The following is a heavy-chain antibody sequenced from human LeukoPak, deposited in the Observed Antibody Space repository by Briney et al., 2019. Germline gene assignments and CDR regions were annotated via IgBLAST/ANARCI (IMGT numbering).Heavy chain of an antibody. CDR1: GFRFDSFY. CDR2: ISASGAVP. V-gene: IGHV3-11*04. Sequence: GGSLRLSCAAPGFRFDSFYVGWIRQVPGKGLDYIALISASGAVPYYAESVKGRFTISRDNAKNSVSLQMNSLSADDTAVYYCARSLIVASEDYWGQGTLVTVSS. D-gene: IGHD3-22*01. CDR3: ARSLIVASEDY. J-gene: IGHJ4*02.